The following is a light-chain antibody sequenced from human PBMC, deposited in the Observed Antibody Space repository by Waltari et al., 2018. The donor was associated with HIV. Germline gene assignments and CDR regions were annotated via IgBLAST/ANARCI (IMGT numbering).Light chain of an antibody. CDR2: DNP. J-gene: IGLJ3*02. Sequence: QSVLTQPPSVSGAPGQRVTISCTGSSSNTGAGYDVHWYPQLPGTAPRRLIYDNPVRPSGVPDRFAWSKSGTSASLAIAGLQDDAEAVYYGQSYDRSLSVWVFGGGTKVTVL. CDR3: QSYDRSLSVWV. V-gene: IGLV1-40*01. CDR1: SSNTGAGYD.